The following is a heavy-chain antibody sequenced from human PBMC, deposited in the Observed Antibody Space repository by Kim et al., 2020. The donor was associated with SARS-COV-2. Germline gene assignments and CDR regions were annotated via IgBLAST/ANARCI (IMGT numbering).Heavy chain of an antibody. CDR3: ARDRSRYERDAFDI. CDR1: GFTFSDYY. Sequence: GGSLRLSCAASGFTFSDYYMSWIRQAPGKGLEWVSYISSSGSTIYYADSVKGRFTISRDNAKNSLYLQMNSLRAEDTAVYYCARDRSRYERDAFDIWGQGTMVTVSS. CDR2: ISSSGSTI. V-gene: IGHV3-11*01. D-gene: IGHD3-16*02. J-gene: IGHJ3*02.